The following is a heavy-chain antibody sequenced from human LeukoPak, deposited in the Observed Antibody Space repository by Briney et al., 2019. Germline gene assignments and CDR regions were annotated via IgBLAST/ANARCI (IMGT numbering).Heavy chain of an antibody. CDR1: GGSISSSSYY. CDR3: ARNRGYSYGLNDY. CDR2: IYYSGST. V-gene: IGHV4-39*01. J-gene: IGHJ4*02. Sequence: SETLSLTCTVSGGSISSSSYYWGWIRQPPGKGLEWIGSIYYSGSTYYNPSLKSRVTISVDTSKNQFSLKLSSVTAADTAVYYCARNRGYSYGLNDYWGQGTLSPSPQ. D-gene: IGHD5-18*01.